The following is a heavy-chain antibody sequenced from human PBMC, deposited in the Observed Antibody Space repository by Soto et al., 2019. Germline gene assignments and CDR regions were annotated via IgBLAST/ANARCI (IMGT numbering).Heavy chain of an antibody. Sequence: PSETLSLTCTVSGGSVSSGASYLNWIGQPPGEGLEWIGYIYYSGSTYYNPSLKSRVTISVDTSKNQFSLKLSSVTAADTAVYYCARANYGGPTYYYYGMDAWGQGTTVTVSS. J-gene: IGHJ6*02. D-gene: IGHD4-17*01. CDR2: IYYSGST. CDR1: GGSVSSGASY. CDR3: ARANYGGPTYYYYGMDA. V-gene: IGHV4-30-4*01.